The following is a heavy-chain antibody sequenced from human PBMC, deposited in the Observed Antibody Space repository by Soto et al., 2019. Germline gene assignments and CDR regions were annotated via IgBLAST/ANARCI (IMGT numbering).Heavy chain of an antibody. CDR2: INPSGGST. D-gene: IGHD5-12*01. CDR3: ARDDRYSGYDYRVDE. V-gene: IGHV1-46*01. CDR1: GYTFTSYY. J-gene: IGHJ4*02. Sequence: AASVKVSCKASGYTFTSYYMHWVRQAPGQGLEWMGIINPSGGSTSYAQKFQGRVTMTRNTSTSTVYMELSSLRSEDTAVYYCARDDRYSGYDYRVDEWGQGTLVTVSS.